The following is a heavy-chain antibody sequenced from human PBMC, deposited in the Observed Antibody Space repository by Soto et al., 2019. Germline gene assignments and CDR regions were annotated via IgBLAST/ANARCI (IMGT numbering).Heavy chain of an antibody. J-gene: IGHJ4*02. D-gene: IGHD3-16*01. CDR1: GGTFSSYT. CDR2: IIPILGIA. Sequence: QVQLVQSGAEVKKPGSSVKVSCKASGGTFSSYTISWVRQAPGQGLEWMGRIIPILGIANYAQKFQGRGTITADKSTSTGYMELSSLRSEDTAVYYCARWGVDLDYWGQGTLVTVSS. V-gene: IGHV1-69*02. CDR3: ARWGVDLDY.